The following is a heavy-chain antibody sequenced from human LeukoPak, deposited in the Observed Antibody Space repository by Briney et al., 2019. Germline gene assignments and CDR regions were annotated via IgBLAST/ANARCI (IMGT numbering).Heavy chain of an antibody. D-gene: IGHD3-3*01. J-gene: IGHJ4*02. CDR2: INPNSGGT. CDR3: ARGFTIFGVVIIPPPFDY. Sequence: ASVKVSCKASGYTFTGYYMHWVRQAPGQGLEWMGWINPNSGGTNYAQKFQGRVTMTRDTSISTAYMELSRLRSDDTAVYYCARGFTIFGVVIIPPPFDYWGQGTLVTVSS. CDR1: GYTFTGYY. V-gene: IGHV1-2*02.